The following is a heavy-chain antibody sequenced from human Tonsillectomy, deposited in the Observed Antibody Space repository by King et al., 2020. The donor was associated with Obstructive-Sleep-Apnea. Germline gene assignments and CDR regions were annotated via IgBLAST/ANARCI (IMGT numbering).Heavy chain of an antibody. CDR2: IYYSGST. V-gene: IGHV4-31*03. D-gene: IGHD3-22*01. J-gene: IGHJ4*02. CDR3: ARDWDYDSSGYSFDY. Sequence: PLQESGPGLVKPSQTLSLTCTVSGGSISSGGYYWSWIRQHPGKGLEWIGYIYYSGSTYYNPSLKSRVTISVDTSKNQFSLKLSSVTAAATAVYYCARDWDYDSSGYSFDYWGQGTLVTVSA. CDR1: GGSISSGGYY.